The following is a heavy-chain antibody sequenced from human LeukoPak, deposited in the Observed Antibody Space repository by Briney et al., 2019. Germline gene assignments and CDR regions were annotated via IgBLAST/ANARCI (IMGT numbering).Heavy chain of an antibody. CDR3: ARGLMRDGYNYGY. J-gene: IGHJ4*02. V-gene: IGHV4-34*01. Sequence: SETLSLTCAVYGGSFSGYYWSWIRQPPGKGLEWIGEINHSGSTNYNPSLKSRVTISVDTSKNQFSLKLSSVTAADTAVYYCARGLMRDGYNYGYWGQGTLVTVSS. CDR1: GGSFSGYY. CDR2: INHSGST. D-gene: IGHD5-12*01.